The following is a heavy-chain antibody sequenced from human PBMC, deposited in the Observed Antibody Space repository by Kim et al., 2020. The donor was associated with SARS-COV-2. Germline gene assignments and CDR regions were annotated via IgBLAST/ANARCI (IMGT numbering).Heavy chain of an antibody. J-gene: IGHJ4*02. CDR2: INSDGSSI. CDR1: GFTFSSHW. D-gene: IGHD6-19*01. CDR3: ARRQFSSGWYYFYY. Sequence: GGSLRLSCAASGFTFSSHWMHWVRQAPGKGLEWVSRINSDGSSISYADSVKGRFTISRDNAKKPLYLQMNSLRAEDTAVYYCARRQFSSGWYYFYYWGQGTLMTV. V-gene: IGHV3-74*01.